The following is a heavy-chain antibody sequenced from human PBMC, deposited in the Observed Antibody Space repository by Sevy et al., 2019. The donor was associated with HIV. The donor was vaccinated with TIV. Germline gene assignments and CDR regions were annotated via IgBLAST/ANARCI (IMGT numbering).Heavy chain of an antibody. V-gene: IGHV3-49*04. CDR3: TRVQGTISAYFYFGMDV. J-gene: IGHJ6*02. D-gene: IGHD2-21*01. Sequence: GGSLRLSCTGSGFTFGDYAVSWVRQAPGKGLEWVGVIRSKTYGGTTEYAASVKGRFTISREESKSIAYLQMNSLKTEDTAVYYCTRVQGTISAYFYFGMDVWGQRTTVTVSS. CDR2: IRSKTYGGTT. CDR1: GFTFGDYA.